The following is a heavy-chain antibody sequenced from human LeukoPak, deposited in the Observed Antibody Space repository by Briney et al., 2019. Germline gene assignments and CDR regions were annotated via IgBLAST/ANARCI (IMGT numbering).Heavy chain of an antibody. CDR2: INPNSGGT. V-gene: IGHV1-2*02. D-gene: IGHD3-10*01. CDR3: ARWVVGELAPFDY. J-gene: IGHJ4*02. Sequence: ASVKVSFNASGYTFTGYYMHWVRQAPGQGLEWMGWINPNSGGTNYAQKFQGRVTMTRDTTISTAYMELSRLRSDDTAVYYCARWVVGELAPFDYWGQGTLVTVSS. CDR1: GYTFTGYY.